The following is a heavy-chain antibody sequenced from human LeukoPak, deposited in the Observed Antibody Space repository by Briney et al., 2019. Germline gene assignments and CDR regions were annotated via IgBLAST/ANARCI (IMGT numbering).Heavy chain of an antibody. D-gene: IGHD2-21*02. V-gene: IGHV1-24*01. CDR3: ATVTAHEKDAFDI. CDR1: GYTLTELS. CDR2: FDPEDGET. J-gene: IGHJ3*02. Sequence: ASVKVSCKVSGYTLTELSMHWVRQAPGKGLEWMGGFDPEDGETIYAQKFHGRVTMTEDTSTDTAYMELSSLRSEDTAVYYCATVTAHEKDAFDIWGQGTMVTVSS.